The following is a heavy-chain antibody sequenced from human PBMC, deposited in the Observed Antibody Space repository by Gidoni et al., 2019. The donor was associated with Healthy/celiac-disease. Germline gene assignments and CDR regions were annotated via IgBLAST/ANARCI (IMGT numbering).Heavy chain of an antibody. CDR2: ISYDGSNK. J-gene: IGHJ4*02. V-gene: IGHV3-30-3*01. Sequence: QGQLVESGGGVVQPGRSLRHSCAASGFTLRSYAMHWVRQAPGKGLEWVAVISYDGSNKYYADSVKGRFTISRDNSKNTLYLQMNSLRAEDTAVYYCARDPRKLRFLEWAYIDYWGQGTLVTVSS. D-gene: IGHD3-3*01. CDR1: GFTLRSYA. CDR3: ARDPRKLRFLEWAYIDY.